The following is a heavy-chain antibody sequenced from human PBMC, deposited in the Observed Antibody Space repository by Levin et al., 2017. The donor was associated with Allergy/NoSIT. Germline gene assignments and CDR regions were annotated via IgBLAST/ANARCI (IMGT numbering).Heavy chain of an antibody. CDR3: ARKSGESENFDS. CDR1: GFTFSTYS. Sequence: PGGSLRLSCAASGFTFSTYSMTWVRQAPGKGLEWVSTISGSGGSTFYADSVKGRFTVSRDNSRNTLYLQMNSLRAEDTALYYCARKSGESENFDSWGQGTLVTVSS. J-gene: IGHJ4*02. CDR2: ISGSGGST. V-gene: IGHV3-23*01. D-gene: IGHD3-10*01.